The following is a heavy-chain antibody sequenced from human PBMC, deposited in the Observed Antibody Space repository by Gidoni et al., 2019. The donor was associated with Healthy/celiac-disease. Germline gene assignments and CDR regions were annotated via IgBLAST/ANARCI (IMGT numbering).Heavy chain of an antibody. CDR1: GFTFSSYS. CDR3: ARVKDYYDSSGYADY. V-gene: IGHV3-48*02. D-gene: IGHD3-22*01. Sequence: EVQLVESGGGLVQPGGSLRLSCAASGFTFSSYSMNWVRQAPGKGLEWVSYISSSSSNIYYADSVKGRFTISRDNAKNSLYLQMNSLRDEDTAVYYCARVKDYYDSSGYADYWGQGTLVTVSS. J-gene: IGHJ4*02. CDR2: ISSSSSNI.